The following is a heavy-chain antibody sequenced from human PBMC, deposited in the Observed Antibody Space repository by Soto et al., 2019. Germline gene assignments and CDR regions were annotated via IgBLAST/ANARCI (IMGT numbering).Heavy chain of an antibody. V-gene: IGHV4-30-2*01. D-gene: IGHD6-6*01. J-gene: IGHJ4*02. CDR3: AGGIAARPLGY. Sequence: QLQLQESGSGLVKPLQTLSLTCAVSGGSIISGGFAWSWIRQPPGKGLESIGYIYHSGSTYYNPSLKSRVTISVDRSKNQFSLKLSSVTAADTAVYYCAGGIAARPLGYWGQGTLVTVSS. CDR1: GGSIISGGFA. CDR2: IYHSGST.